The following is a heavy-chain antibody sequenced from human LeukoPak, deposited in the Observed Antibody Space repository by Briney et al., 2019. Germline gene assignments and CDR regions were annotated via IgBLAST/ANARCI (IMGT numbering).Heavy chain of an antibody. CDR2: INHSGST. Sequence: PSETLSLTCAVYGGSFSGYYWSWIRQPPGKGLEWIGEINHSGSTNYNPSLKSRVTISVDTSKNQFSLKLSSVTAADTAVYYCVRGPMYNWNRRNWFDPWGQGTLVTVSS. D-gene: IGHD1-20*01. J-gene: IGHJ5*02. V-gene: IGHV4-34*01. CDR1: GGSFSGYY. CDR3: VRGPMYNWNRRNWFDP.